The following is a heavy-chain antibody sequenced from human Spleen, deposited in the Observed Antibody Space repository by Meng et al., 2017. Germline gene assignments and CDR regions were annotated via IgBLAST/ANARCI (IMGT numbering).Heavy chain of an antibody. V-gene: IGHV1-69*05. CDR3: ARKAGDCVSTTCYSLDF. D-gene: IGHD2-2*01. J-gene: IGHJ5*01. Sequence: SVKVSCKASGGTFSNYVIGWVRQAPGQGLEWMGGINAVFGTTNYAQKFQGRVTITTDESTNTVYMELTRLTSEDTAVYFCARKAGDCVSTTCYSLDFWGQGTLVTVAS. CDR1: GGTFSNYV. CDR2: INAVFGTT.